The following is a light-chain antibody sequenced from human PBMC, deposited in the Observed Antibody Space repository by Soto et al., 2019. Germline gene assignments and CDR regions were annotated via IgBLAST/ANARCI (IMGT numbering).Light chain of an antibody. J-gene: IGLJ1*01. CDR2: EVN. V-gene: IGLV2-8*01. CDR3: TSYAGSNKLGV. Sequence: QSALTQPPSASGSPGQSVTISCTGTSNDVGAYNYVSWYQQHPGKAPKLMIYEVNKRPSGVPDRFSGSKSGNTASLTVSGLQAEDEADYYCTSYAGSNKLGVFETGTKVTVL. CDR1: SNDVGAYNY.